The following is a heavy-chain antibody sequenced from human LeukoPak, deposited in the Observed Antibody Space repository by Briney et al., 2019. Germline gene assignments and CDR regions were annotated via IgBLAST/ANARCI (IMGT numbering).Heavy chain of an antibody. D-gene: IGHD3-22*01. J-gene: IGHJ4*02. CDR2: IIPIFGTA. CDR3: AREAGIVVGSTFDY. Sequence: ASVKVSCKASGGTFSSYAISWVRQAPGQGLEWMGGIIPIFGTANYAQKFQGRVTITTDESTRTAYMELSSLRSEDTAVYYCAREAGIVVGSTFDYWGQGTLVTVSS. CDR1: GGTFSSYA. V-gene: IGHV1-69*05.